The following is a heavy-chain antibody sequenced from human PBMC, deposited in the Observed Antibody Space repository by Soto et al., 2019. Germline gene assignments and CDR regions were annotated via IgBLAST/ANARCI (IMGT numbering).Heavy chain of an antibody. V-gene: IGHV1-2*02. D-gene: IGHD3-22*01. J-gene: IGHJ4*02. Sequence: ASVEVSCKASGYTFTGYYMHWVLQAPGQGLEWMGWINPNSGGTNYAQKFQGRVTMTRDTSISTAYMELSRLRSDDTAVYYCASLPNYYDSSGYYSGAVDYWGQGTLVTV. CDR2: INPNSGGT. CDR1: GYTFTGYY. CDR3: ASLPNYYDSSGYYSGAVDY.